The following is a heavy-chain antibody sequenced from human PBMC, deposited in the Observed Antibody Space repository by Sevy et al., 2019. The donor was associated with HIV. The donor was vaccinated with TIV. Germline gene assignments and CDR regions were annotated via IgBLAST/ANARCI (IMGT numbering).Heavy chain of an antibody. J-gene: IGHJ4*02. V-gene: IGHV4-59*08. Sequence: SETLSLTCAVSGGSISVYYWSWIRQPPGKGLEWIGYIDYTGSTNYSPSLKSRVTISVDTSKSQFSLKLNSVTAADTAFYYCARHEAGSGTYYNLIEYWGQGTPVTVSS. CDR1: GGSISVYY. CDR2: IDYTGST. CDR3: ARHEAGSGTYYNLIEY. D-gene: IGHD3-10*01.